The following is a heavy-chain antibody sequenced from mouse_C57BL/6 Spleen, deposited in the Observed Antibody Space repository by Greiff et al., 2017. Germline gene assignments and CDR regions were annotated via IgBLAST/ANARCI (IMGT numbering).Heavy chain of an antibody. V-gene: IGHV1-5*01. CDR2: IYPGNSDT. CDR3: TREGISPYYGSGYVGYMDV. Sequence: VQLQQSGTVLARPGASVKMSCKTSGYTFTSYWMHWVKQRPGQGLEWIGAIYPGNSDTSYNQKFKGKAKLTAVTSASTAYMELSSLTNEGSAIYDCTREGISPYYGSGYVGYMDVWGTGTTVTVSS. J-gene: IGHJ1*03. CDR1: GYTFTSYW. D-gene: IGHD1-1*01.